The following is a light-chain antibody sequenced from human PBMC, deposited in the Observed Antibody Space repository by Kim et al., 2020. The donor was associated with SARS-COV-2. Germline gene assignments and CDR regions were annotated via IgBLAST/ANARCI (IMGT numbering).Light chain of an antibody. CDR1: SSNIGAGYD. Sequence: QSVLTQRPSVSGARGQRVTISCTGSSSNIGAGYDVHWYQQLPGTAPKLLIYGNSNRPSGVPDRFSGSKSGTSASLAITGLQAEDEADYYCQSYDSSLSVVFGGGTQLTVL. J-gene: IGLJ2*01. V-gene: IGLV1-40*01. CDR2: GNS. CDR3: QSYDSSLSVV.